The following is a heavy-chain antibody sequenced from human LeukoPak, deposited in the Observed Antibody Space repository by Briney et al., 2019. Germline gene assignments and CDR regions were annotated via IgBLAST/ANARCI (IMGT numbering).Heavy chain of an antibody. CDR2: ISAYNGNT. CDR1: GYTFTSYG. Sequence: ASVKVSCKASGYTFTSYGISWVRQAPGQGLEWMGWISAYNGNTNYAQKLQGRVTMTTDTSTSTVYMELRSLRSDDTAVYYCAKSRDGYNSYYFDYWGQGTLVTVSS. J-gene: IGHJ4*02. CDR3: AKSRDGYNSYYFDY. D-gene: IGHD5-24*01. V-gene: IGHV1-18*01.